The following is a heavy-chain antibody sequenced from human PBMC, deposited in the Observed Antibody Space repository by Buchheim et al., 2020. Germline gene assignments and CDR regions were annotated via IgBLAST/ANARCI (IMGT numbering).Heavy chain of an antibody. Sequence: QVQLQQWGAGLLKPSETLSLTCAVHGGSFSGYYWSWIRQPPGKGLEWIGEINHSGSTNYNPSLKRRVTISVDTSKNQFYLKLSSVTAADTAVYYCARGFGPHRGMDVWGQGTT. J-gene: IGHJ6*02. V-gene: IGHV4-34*01. CDR1: GGSFSGYY. CDR3: ARGFGPHRGMDV. CDR2: INHSGST. D-gene: IGHD3-16*01.